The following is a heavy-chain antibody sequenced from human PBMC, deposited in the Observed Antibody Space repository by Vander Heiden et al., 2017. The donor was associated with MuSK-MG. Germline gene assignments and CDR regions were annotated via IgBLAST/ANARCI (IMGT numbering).Heavy chain of an antibody. D-gene: IGHD2-15*01. CDR3: AKSILVVASTRRGLDY. CDR1: GFTFSSYA. J-gene: IGHJ4*02. CDR2: IGGSGGTT. V-gene: IGHV3-23*01. Sequence: EVQLLESGGDLVQPGGSLRLSCSASGFTFSSYAMSWVRRDPGKGLECVSTIGGSGGTTYYADSVKGRFTISRDNSKNTLYLQMDSLRAEDTALYYCAKSILVVASTRRGLDYWGQGTLVTVSS.